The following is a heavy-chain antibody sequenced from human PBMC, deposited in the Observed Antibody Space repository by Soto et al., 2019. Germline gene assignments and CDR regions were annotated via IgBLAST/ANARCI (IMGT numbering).Heavy chain of an antibody. CDR2: IYHSGST. J-gene: IGHJ4*02. D-gene: IGHD5-18*01. CDR1: GGSISSYY. Sequence: PSETLSLTCTVSGGSISSYYWSWIRQPPGKGLEWIGYIYHSGSTDYNPSLKSRVTISLDTSKNQFSLQLNSVTAADTAVYYCAGGCSYGLPTFDYWGQGTLVTVSS. V-gene: IGHV4-59*01. CDR3: AGGCSYGLPTFDY.